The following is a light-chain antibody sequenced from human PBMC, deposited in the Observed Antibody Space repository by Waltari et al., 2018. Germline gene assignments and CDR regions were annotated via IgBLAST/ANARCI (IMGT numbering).Light chain of an antibody. Sequence: EIVMTQSPATLSVSPGERATLSCRASQSVSSNLAWYQQKPGQAPRLLIYRGSTRHTGIPARFSGSGSGTDFTLTISSLQSEDFAVYYCQQYNNWPLTFGGGTKVEIK. V-gene: IGKV3-15*01. CDR1: QSVSSN. J-gene: IGKJ4*01. CDR3: QQYNNWPLT. CDR2: RGS.